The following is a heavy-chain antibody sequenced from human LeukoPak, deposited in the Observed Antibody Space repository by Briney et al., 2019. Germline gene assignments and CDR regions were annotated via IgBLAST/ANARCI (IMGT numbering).Heavy chain of an antibody. Sequence: PGGSLRLSCAASGFTFSSYAMSWVRQAPGKGLEWVSAISGSGSSTYYADSVKGRFTISRDNSKNTLYLQMNSLGAEDTAVYYCAKDVHSSGWYTAFDYWGQGTLVTVSS. D-gene: IGHD6-19*01. CDR3: AKDVHSSGWYTAFDY. CDR1: GFTFSSYA. CDR2: ISGSGSST. V-gene: IGHV3-23*01. J-gene: IGHJ4*02.